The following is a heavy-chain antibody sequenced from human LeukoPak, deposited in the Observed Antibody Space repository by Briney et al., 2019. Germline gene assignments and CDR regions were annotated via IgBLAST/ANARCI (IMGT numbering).Heavy chain of an antibody. CDR3: ARTPRGDYDFWSGYYQNYYYYYVDV. D-gene: IGHD3-3*01. J-gene: IGHJ6*03. Sequence: VASVKVSCKASGGTFSSYAISWVRQAPGQGLEWMGGIIPIFGTANYAQKFQGRVTITADESTSTAYMELSSLRSEDTAVYYCARTPRGDYDFWSGYYQNYYYYYVDVWGKGTTVTVSS. CDR2: IIPIFGTA. V-gene: IGHV1-69*13. CDR1: GGTFSSYA.